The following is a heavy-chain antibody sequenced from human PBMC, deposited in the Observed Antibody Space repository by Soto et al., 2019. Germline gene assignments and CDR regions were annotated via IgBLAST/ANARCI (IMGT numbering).Heavy chain of an antibody. CDR2: ISAYNGNT. Sequence: ASVKVSCKASGYTFTSYGISWVRQAPGQGLEWMGWISAYNGNTDYAQKLQGRVTMTTDTSTSTAYMELRSLRSDDTAVYYCARRSDPNYDFWSGYPRAFHIWGQGTMVTGSS. CDR3: ARRSDPNYDFWSGYPRAFHI. D-gene: IGHD3-3*01. J-gene: IGHJ3*02. V-gene: IGHV1-18*01. CDR1: GYTFTSYG.